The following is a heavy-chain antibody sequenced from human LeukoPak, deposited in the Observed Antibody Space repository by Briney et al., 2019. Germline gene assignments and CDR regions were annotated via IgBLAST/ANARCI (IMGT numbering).Heavy chain of an antibody. CDR3: ASGRQLGY. Sequence: GGSLRLSCAASGFTFSNYWMSWVRQAPGKGLEWVANIKEDGSEKYYVDSVKGRFTISKDNARNSLYLQMNSLRAEDTAVYYCASGRQLGYWGQGTLVTVSS. D-gene: IGHD6-13*01. J-gene: IGHJ4*02. V-gene: IGHV3-7*01. CDR1: GFTFSNYW. CDR2: IKEDGSEK.